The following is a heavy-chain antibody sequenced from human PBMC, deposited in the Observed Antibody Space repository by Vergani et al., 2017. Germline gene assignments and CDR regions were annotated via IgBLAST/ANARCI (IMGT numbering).Heavy chain of an antibody. Sequence: VQLVESGGGVVQPGRSLRLSCAASGFTFSSYGMHWVRQAPGKGLEWVAVIWYDGSNKYYADSVKGRFTISRDNSKNTLYLQMNSLRAEDTAVYYCAKDPYYYDSSGYYYSYYYYYYGMDVWGQGTTVTVSS. CDR2: IWYDGSNK. CDR3: AKDPYYYDSSGYYYSYYYYYYGMDV. J-gene: IGHJ6*02. D-gene: IGHD3-22*01. CDR1: GFTFSSYG. V-gene: IGHV3-33*06.